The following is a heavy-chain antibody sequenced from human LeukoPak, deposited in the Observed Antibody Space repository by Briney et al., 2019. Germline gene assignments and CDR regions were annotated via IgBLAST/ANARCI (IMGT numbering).Heavy chain of an antibody. V-gene: IGHV3-21*01. CDR2: ISSSSYI. CDR1: GFTFSSYS. Sequence: GGSLRLSCAASGFTFSSYSMNWVRQAPGKGLEWVSAISSSSYIYYADSVKGRFTISRDNAKNSLYLQMNSLRAEDTAVYYCAAMKDSSSWYLYYYYYMAVWGKGTTVTVSS. J-gene: IGHJ6*03. CDR3: AAMKDSSSWYLYYYYYMAV. D-gene: IGHD6-13*01.